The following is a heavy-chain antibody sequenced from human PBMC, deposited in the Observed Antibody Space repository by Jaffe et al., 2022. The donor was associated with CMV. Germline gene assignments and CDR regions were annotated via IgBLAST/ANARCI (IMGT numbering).Heavy chain of an antibody. Sequence: QVQLVESGGYVVQPGRSLRLSCAASGFTFSSYGMHWVRQAPGKGLEWVAVISYDGSNKDYVDSVKGRFTISRDNSKNTLYLQMNSLRAEDTAVYYCGKDYAMFSFVQNWGQGTLVTVSS. CDR1: GFTFSSYG. V-gene: IGHV3-30*18. D-gene: IGHD3-10*02. CDR3: GKDYAMFSFVQN. J-gene: IGHJ4*02. CDR2: ISYDGSNK.